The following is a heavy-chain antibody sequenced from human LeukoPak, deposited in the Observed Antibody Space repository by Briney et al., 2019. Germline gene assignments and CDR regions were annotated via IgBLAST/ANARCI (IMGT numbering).Heavy chain of an antibody. V-gene: IGHV1-2*02. CDR2: INPNSGGT. CDR1: GYTFNDYY. D-gene: IGHD6-6*01. CDR3: ARASGAPSSSSSYYYYGMDV. Sequence: EASVKVSCKASGYTFNDYYMHWVRQAPGQGLEWMGWINPNSGGTNYAQKFQGRVTMTRDTSITTAYMELSRLRFDDTAMYYCARASGAPSSSSSYYYYGMDVWGQGTTVTVS. J-gene: IGHJ6*02.